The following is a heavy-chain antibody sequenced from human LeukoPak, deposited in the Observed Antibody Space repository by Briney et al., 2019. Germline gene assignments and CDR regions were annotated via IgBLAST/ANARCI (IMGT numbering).Heavy chain of an antibody. D-gene: IGHD2-2*01. J-gene: IGHJ4*02. CDR3: AKGYCSSTSCLKTD. V-gene: IGHV3-30*18. CDR1: GFTFSSYA. Sequence: GGSLRLSCAASGFTFSSYAMHWVRQAPGKGLEWVAVISYDGINKYYADSVKGRFTISRDNSKSTLFLQMNSLRVEDTAVYYCAKGYCSSTSCLKTDWGQGTLVTVSS. CDR2: ISYDGINK.